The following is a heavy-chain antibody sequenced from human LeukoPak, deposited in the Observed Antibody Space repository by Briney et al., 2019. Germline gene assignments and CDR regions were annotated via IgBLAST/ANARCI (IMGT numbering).Heavy chain of an antibody. CDR2: FNSDGRSA. D-gene: IGHD4-17*01. V-gene: IGHV3-74*01. CDR1: GFTFSDYW. Sequence: GGSLRLSCAASGFTFSDYWMDWLRQAPGKGLVWVSRFNSDGRSAYYADSVKGRFTISRDNAKNTLYLQMNSLRAEDTAVYYCARGRYYLDSWGQGTLVTVSS. J-gene: IGHJ4*02. CDR3: ARGRYYLDS.